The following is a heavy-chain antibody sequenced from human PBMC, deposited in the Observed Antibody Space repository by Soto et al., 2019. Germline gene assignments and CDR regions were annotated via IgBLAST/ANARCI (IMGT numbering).Heavy chain of an antibody. V-gene: IGHV3-30-3*01. Sequence: PRGSLRLSCAASGFTFSSYAMHWVRQAPGKGLEWVAVISYDGSNKYYAESVKGRRTISRDNSKNTLYLQMNSLRAEDTAVYYCARDYPKPKSRYDFWSGGYYYYGMDVWGQGTTVTVSS. CDR1: GFTFSSYA. D-gene: IGHD3-3*01. CDR2: ISYDGSNK. CDR3: ARDYPKPKSRYDFWSGGYYYYGMDV. J-gene: IGHJ6*02.